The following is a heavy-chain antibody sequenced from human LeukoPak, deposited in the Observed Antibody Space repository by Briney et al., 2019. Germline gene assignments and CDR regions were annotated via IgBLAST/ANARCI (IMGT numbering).Heavy chain of an antibody. CDR3: AKDGVSRLRYFDWLLPGGYFQH. CDR2: ISYDGSNK. J-gene: IGHJ1*01. D-gene: IGHD3-9*01. V-gene: IGHV3-30*18. Sequence: GRSLRLSCAASGFTFSSYGMHWVRQAPGKGLEWVAVISYDGSNKYYADCVKGRFTISRDNSKNTLYLQMNSLRAEDTAVYYCAKDGVSRLRYFDWLLPGGYFQHWGQGTLVTVSS. CDR1: GFTFSSYG.